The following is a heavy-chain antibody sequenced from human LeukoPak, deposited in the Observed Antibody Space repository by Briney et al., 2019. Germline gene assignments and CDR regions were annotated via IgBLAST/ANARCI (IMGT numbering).Heavy chain of an antibody. J-gene: IGHJ1*01. CDR1: GYTFTGYY. D-gene: IGHD6-19*01. V-gene: IGHV1-2*02. CDR2: IHPNSGGT. CDR3: ARLAAVPG. Sequence: ASVKVSCKASGYTFTGYYLHWVRQAPGQGLEWMGWIHPNSGGTNYAQKFQGRVTMTRDTSISTAYMELSSLRSDDTAVYCCARLAAVPGWGQGTLVTVSS.